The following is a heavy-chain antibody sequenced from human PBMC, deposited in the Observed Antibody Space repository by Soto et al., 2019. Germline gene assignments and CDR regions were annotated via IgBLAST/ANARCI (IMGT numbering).Heavy chain of an antibody. CDR2: ISESGDNA. Sequence: LRLSCAASGFPFNTYAMSWVRQAPGKGPEWVSAISESGDNAFYADSVLGRFTISRDNSYNILYLQMNSLRAEDTALYFCAKGGYIYGLDPWGQGSLVTVSS. CDR3: AKGGYIYGLDP. V-gene: IGHV3-23*01. D-gene: IGHD5-18*01. CDR1: GFPFNTYA. J-gene: IGHJ5*02.